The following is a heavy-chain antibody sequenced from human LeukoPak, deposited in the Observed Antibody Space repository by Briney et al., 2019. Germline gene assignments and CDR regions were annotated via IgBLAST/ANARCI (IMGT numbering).Heavy chain of an antibody. Sequence: GGSLRLSCAASGFTFSSYGMHWVRQAPGKGLEGGAVISYDGSNKYYADSVKGRFTISRDNSKNTLYLQMNSLRAEDTAVYYCAKDRAGYSSGGGFDYWGQGTLVTVSS. CDR2: ISYDGSNK. CDR3: AKDRAGYSSGGGFDY. CDR1: GFTFSSYG. D-gene: IGHD6-19*01. V-gene: IGHV3-30*18. J-gene: IGHJ4*02.